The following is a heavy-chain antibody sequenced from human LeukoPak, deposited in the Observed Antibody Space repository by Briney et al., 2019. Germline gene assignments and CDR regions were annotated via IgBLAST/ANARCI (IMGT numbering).Heavy chain of an antibody. CDR3: AATRVCGGVLLRPNCLYFED. V-gene: IGHV3-23*01. Sequence: GGSLRLSCAPSGFTFNNYVMSWVRQAPGRGLEWVSGIDYAGGSTNYADSVQGRFTVSRDNSKNTLYLQMNSLRAEDTAIYYCAATRVCGGVLLRPNCLYFEDWGQGTLVTVSS. J-gene: IGHJ4*02. CDR1: GFTFNNYV. D-gene: IGHD3-10*01. CDR2: IDYAGGST.